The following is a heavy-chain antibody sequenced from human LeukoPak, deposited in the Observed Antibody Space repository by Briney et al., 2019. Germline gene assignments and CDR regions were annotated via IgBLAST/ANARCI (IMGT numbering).Heavy chain of an antibody. D-gene: IGHD3-16*01. CDR1: GFTFSKYG. CDR3: ARDQMITFGGVSYYMDV. Sequence: LAGGSLRLSCAASGFTFSKYGMHWVRQAPGKGLEWVAVISYDGSNKYYADSVEGRFTISRDNSKNTLYLQMNSLRAEDTAVYYCARDQMITFGGVSYYMDVWGKGTTVTVSS. CDR2: ISYDGSNK. J-gene: IGHJ6*03. V-gene: IGHV3-30*03.